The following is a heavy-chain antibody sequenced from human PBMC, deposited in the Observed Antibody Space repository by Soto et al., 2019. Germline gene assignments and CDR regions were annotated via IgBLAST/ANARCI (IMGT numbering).Heavy chain of an antibody. Sequence: QVQLVQSGAEVKKPGSSVKVSCKASGGTFGSYAISWVRQAPGQGLEWMGGIIPIPGTANYAQKFQGRVTIAADESTSTAYMELSSLRSEDTAGYYCARSQGSSTSLEIYYYYYYGMDVWGQGNTVTVSS. J-gene: IGHJ6*02. CDR2: IIPIPGTA. CDR3: ARSQGSSTSLEIYYYYYYGMDV. V-gene: IGHV1-69*01. D-gene: IGHD2-2*01. CDR1: GGTFGSYA.